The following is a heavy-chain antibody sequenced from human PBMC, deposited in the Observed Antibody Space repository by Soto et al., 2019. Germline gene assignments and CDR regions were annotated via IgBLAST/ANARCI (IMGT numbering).Heavy chain of an antibody. V-gene: IGHV1-46*03. CDR3: ARDSASVVTPISYAMDV. CDR2: FNPNGDRT. CDR1: GYTFTSYG. J-gene: IGHJ6*02. D-gene: IGHD2-21*02. Sequence: ASVKVSCKASGYTFTSYGISWVRQAPGQGLEWMGIFNPNGDRTGYAQSFQGRVTVTRDTSTNTLFLELSSLKSEDTAIYYCARDSASVVTPISYAMDVWGQGTTVTVSS.